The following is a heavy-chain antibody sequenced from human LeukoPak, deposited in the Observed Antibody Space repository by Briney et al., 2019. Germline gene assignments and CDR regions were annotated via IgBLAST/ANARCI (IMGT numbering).Heavy chain of an antibody. V-gene: IGHV3-23*01. Sequence: GGSLRLSCAASGFTFSSYAMSWVRQAPGKGLEWVSAISGSGGSTYYADSVKGRFTISRDNSKNTLYLQMNSLRAEDTAVYYCAKGSYYYDSSGYSELDYWGQGTLVTVSS. D-gene: IGHD3-22*01. J-gene: IGHJ4*02. CDR1: GFTFSSYA. CDR3: AKGSYYYDSSGYSELDY. CDR2: ISGSGGST.